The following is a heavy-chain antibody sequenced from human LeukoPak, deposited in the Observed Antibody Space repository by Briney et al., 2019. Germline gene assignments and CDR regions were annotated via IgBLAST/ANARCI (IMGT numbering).Heavy chain of an antibody. CDR2: IYYSGST. V-gene: IGHV4-59*01. CDR1: GGSISSYY. J-gene: IGHJ6*03. D-gene: IGHD6-19*01. CDR3: ARAGPGYSSGWSFYYMDV. Sequence: NPSETLSLTCTVSGGSISSYYWSWIRQPPGKGLEWIGYIYYSGSTNYNPSLKSRVTISVDTSKNQFSLKLSSVTAADTAVYYCARAGPGYSSGWSFYYMDVWGKGTTVTVSS.